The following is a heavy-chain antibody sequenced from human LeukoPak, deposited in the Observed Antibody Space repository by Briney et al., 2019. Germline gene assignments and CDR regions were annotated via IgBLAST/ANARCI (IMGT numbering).Heavy chain of an antibody. CDR1: GFAFTAYG. CDR3: ARDYYDSSGYGQHYDY. Sequence: GGSLRLSCAASGFAFTAYGMNWVRQAPGKGLEWLSYIGPGPSRTYYADSVRGRFVISRDDAKNSLYLQMSSLRPEDTAVYYCARDYYDSSGYGQHYDYWGQGTLVTVSS. D-gene: IGHD3-22*01. J-gene: IGHJ4*02. CDR2: IGPGPSRT. V-gene: IGHV3-21*01.